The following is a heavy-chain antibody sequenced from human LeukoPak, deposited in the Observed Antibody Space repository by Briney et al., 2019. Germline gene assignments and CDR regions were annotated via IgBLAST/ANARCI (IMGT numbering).Heavy chain of an antibody. Sequence: GGSLRLVCGASGVTYRSYWMTWVREAPGKGLEWVANKKQDGSEIYYVDSLNGRITISRDNAKNSLYLQINSLRAEDTAVYYCARFSSTTAWCFDCWGQGTLVTVSS. CDR1: GVTYRSYW. CDR3: ARFSSTTAWCFDC. J-gene: IGHJ4*02. V-gene: IGHV3-7*03. D-gene: IGHD2-8*02. CDR2: KKQDGSEI.